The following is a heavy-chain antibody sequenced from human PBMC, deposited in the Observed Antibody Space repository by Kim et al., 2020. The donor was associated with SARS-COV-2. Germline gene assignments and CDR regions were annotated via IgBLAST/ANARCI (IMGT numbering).Heavy chain of an antibody. CDR3: ARGRGDGSGSPPSGY. D-gene: IGHD3-10*01. V-gene: IGHV4-34*01. CDR1: GGSFSGYY. CDR2: INHSGST. J-gene: IGHJ4*02. Sequence: SETLSFTCAVYGGSFSGYYWSWIRQPPGKGLEWIGEINHSGSTNYNPSLKSRVTISVDTSKNQFSLKLSSVTAADTAVYYGARGRGDGSGSPPSGYWGQGTLVTVSS.